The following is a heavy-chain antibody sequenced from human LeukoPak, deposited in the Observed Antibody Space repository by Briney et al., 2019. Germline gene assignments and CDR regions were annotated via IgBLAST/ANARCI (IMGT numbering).Heavy chain of an antibody. CDR1: GVSVTSGGHY. D-gene: IGHD3-22*01. CDR3: ARDSYDISGYRHIDY. J-gene: IGHJ4*02. CDR2: IYYSDST. V-gene: IGHV4-31*03. Sequence: PSETLSLTCSVSGVSVTSGGHYWSWIRQHPGKGLEWIGYIYYSDSTFYNPSLQSRVTISVDASNNQFSLKLSSVTAADTAVYYCARDSYDISGYRHIDYWGQGTLVTVSS.